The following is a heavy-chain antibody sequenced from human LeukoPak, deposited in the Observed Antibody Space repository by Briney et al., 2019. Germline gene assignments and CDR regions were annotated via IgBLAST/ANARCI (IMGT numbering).Heavy chain of an antibody. CDR1: GGTFSSYA. J-gene: IGHJ5*02. V-gene: IGHV1-69*04. Sequence: SVKVACKASGGTFSSYAISWVRQAPGQGLEWMGRIIPILGIANYAQKFQGRVTITADKSTSTAYMELSSLRSEDTAVYYCARDSPPCGSYRNNWFDPWGQGTLVTVSS. D-gene: IGHD1-26*01. CDR2: IIPILGIA. CDR3: ARDSPPCGSYRNNWFDP.